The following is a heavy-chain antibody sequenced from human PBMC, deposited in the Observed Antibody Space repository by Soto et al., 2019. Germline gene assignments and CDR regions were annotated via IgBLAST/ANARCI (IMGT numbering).Heavy chain of an antibody. V-gene: IGHV1-46*01. D-gene: IGHD3-10*01. CDR3: ARDWEFGY. CDR1: GYTFTSYY. CDR2: INPSGGTT. Sequence: QVQLVQSGAEVKKPGASVRVSCKASGYTFTSYYMLWVRHAPGQGLEWMGVINPSGGTTIDPQKFQGRVTVTRDTSTSTLYMELSSLRSDDTAVYYCARDWEFGYWGQGTLVTVSS. J-gene: IGHJ4*02.